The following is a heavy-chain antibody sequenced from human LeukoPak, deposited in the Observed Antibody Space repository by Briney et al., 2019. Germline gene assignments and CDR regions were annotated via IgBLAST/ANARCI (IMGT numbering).Heavy chain of an antibody. CDR3: ARDHAYGGNAHTFDY. CDR2: INHSGST. V-gene: IGHV4-34*01. D-gene: IGHD4-23*01. J-gene: IGHJ4*02. Sequence: PSKTLSLTCAVYGGSFSGYYWSWIRQPPGKGLEWIGEINHSGSTNYNPSLKSRVTISVDTSKNQFSLKLSSVTAADTAVYYCARDHAYGGNAHTFDYWGQGTLVTVSS. CDR1: GGSFSGYY.